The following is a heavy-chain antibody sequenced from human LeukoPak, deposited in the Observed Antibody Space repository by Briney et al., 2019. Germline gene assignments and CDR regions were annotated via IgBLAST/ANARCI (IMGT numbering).Heavy chain of an antibody. CDR1: GFTFSDYY. J-gene: IGHJ6*02. CDR3: ARGDSSGPRAYYYYGMDV. CDR2: ISSSGSTI. D-gene: IGHD6-19*01. V-gene: IGHV3-11*04. Sequence: GGSLRLSCAASGFTFSDYYMSWIRQAPGKGLEWVSYISSSGSTIYYADSVKGRFTISRDNAKNSLYLQMNSLRAEDTAVYYCARGDSSGPRAYYYYGMDVWGQGTTVTVSS.